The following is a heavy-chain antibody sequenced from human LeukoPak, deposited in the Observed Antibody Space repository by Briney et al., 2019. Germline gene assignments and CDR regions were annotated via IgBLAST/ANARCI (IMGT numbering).Heavy chain of an antibody. V-gene: IGHV3-23*01. Sequence: GGSLRLSCAASGFTFTNYAMTWIRQAPGKGLEWVSGISEGVGDTYYADSVKGRFTISRDHSKNTLYLQMNSLRAEDTALYYCAKREKGTTGRFFDYWGQGTLVTVSS. D-gene: IGHD4-17*01. CDR1: GFTFTNYA. J-gene: IGHJ4*02. CDR2: ISEGVGDT. CDR3: AKREKGTTGRFFDY.